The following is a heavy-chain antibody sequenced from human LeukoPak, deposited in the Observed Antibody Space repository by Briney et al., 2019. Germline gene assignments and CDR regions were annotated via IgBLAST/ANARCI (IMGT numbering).Heavy chain of an antibody. CDR2: IKTDGSEK. J-gene: IGHJ5*02. CDR3: ARGGVLLWFREKNWFDP. V-gene: IGHV3-7*01. Sequence: GGSLRLSCAASGFTFSSFWMSWVRQAPGKGLEWVANIKTDGSEKYYVDSVKGRFTISRDNAKNSLYLQMNSLRDEDTAVYYCARGGVLLWFREKNWFDPWGQGTLVTVSS. D-gene: IGHD3-10*01. CDR1: GFTFSSFW.